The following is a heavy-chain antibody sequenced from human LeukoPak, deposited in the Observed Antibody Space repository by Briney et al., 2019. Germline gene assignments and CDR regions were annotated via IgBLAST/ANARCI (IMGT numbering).Heavy chain of an antibody. V-gene: IGHV3-23*01. D-gene: IGHD6-19*01. Sequence: GGSLRLSCAASGFTFSSYAVTWVRQAPGKGLEWISTISDTGRDTFYADSVKGRFTISRDNSENTLYLQMNSLRPEDTAVYYCAKSRHSGGLRCFDLWGRGTLVTVSS. CDR2: ISDTGRDT. CDR3: AKSRHSGGLRCFDL. J-gene: IGHJ2*01. CDR1: GFTFSSYA.